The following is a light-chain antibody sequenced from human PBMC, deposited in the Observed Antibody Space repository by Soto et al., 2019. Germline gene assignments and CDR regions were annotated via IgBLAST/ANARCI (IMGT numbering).Light chain of an antibody. V-gene: IGLV1-47*01. CDR2: RSN. CDR3: AAWDDSLGGYV. CDR1: SSNIGSNY. Sequence: QSALTQPPSASGTPGQRVTISCSGSSSNIGSNYVYWYQQLPETAPKLLIFRSNQRPSGVPDRFSGSKSGTSASLAISGLRSEDEADYYCAAWDDSLGGYVFGTGTKVTVL. J-gene: IGLJ1*01.